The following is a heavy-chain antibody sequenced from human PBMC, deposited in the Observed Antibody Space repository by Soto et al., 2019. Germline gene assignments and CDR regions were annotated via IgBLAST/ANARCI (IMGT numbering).Heavy chain of an antibody. CDR2: TYYRSKWYN. CDR3: TTEGYSYGYARGAFHI. D-gene: IGHD5-18*01. Sequence: SQTLSLTCAISGDSVSSNSAAWNWIRQSPSRGLEWLGRTYYRSKWYNDYAVSVKSRITINPDTSKNQFSLQLNSVTPEDTAVYYCTTEGYSYGYARGAFHIWGQGTMVTVSS. J-gene: IGHJ3*02. V-gene: IGHV6-1*01. CDR1: GDSVSSNSAA.